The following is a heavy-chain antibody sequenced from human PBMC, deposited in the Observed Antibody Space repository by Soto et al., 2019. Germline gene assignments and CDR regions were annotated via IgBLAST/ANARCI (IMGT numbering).Heavy chain of an antibody. V-gene: IGHV3-30*18. CDR3: AKDQGSSWYEIDY. CDR1: GFTFSSYG. CDR2: ISYDGSNK. Sequence: GGSLRLSCAASGFTFSSYGMNWVRQAPGKGLEWVAVISYDGSNKNYADPVKGQFTNSRDNSKNTLYLQMNSLRAEDTAVYYCAKDQGSSWYEIDYWGQGT. D-gene: IGHD6-13*01. J-gene: IGHJ4*02.